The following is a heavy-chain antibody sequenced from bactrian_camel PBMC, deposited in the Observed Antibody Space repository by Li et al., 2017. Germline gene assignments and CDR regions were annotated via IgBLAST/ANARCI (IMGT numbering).Heavy chain of an antibody. Sequence: HVQLVESGGGPVQPGGSLRLSCTASRGSEFTFDDSELRWYRQQGENECELVLSSTGSSDNADSVKARFTISRDNAANTVYLEMNSLKPEDTAMYYCAAVRIGPTPLCGPLDRRSYTYWGQGTQVTVS. CDR2: LSSTGSS. J-gene: IGHJ4*01. CDR1: RGSEFTFDD. CDR3: AAVRIGPTPLCGPLDRRSYTY. V-gene: IGHV3S53*01. D-gene: IGHD1*01.